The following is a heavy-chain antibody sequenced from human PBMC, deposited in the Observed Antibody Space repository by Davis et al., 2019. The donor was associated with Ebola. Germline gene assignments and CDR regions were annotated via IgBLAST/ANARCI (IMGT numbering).Heavy chain of an antibody. CDR3: ARVGLLLWFGELSLLNGMDV. J-gene: IGHJ6*02. V-gene: IGHV1-69*13. Sequence: SVKVSCKASGGTFSTYAISWVRQAPGQGLEWMGGIIPIFGTANYAQKFQGRVTITADESTSTAYMELSSLRSEDTAVYYCARVGLLLWFGELSLLNGMDVWGQGTTVTVSS. CDR1: GGTFSTYA. D-gene: IGHD3-10*01. CDR2: IIPIFGTA.